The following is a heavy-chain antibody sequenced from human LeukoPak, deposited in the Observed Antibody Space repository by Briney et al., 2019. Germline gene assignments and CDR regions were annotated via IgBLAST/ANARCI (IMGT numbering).Heavy chain of an antibody. CDR3: ARGRPASEDYFDY. CDR2: IYYSGST. Sequence: SETLSLTCTVSGGSISSGGYYWSWIRQHPGKGLEWIGYIYYSGSTYYNPSLKSRVTISVDTSKNQFSLKLSSVTAADTAVYYCARGRPASEDYFDYWGQGTLVTVSS. V-gene: IGHV4-31*03. J-gene: IGHJ4*02. CDR1: GGSISSGGYY.